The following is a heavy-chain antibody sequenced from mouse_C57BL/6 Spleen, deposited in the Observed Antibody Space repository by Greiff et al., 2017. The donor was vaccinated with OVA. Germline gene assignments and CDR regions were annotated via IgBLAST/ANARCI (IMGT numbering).Heavy chain of an antibody. V-gene: IGHV1-82*01. Sequence: QVQLKQSGPELVKPGASVKISCKASGYAFSSSWMNWVKQRPGQGLEWIGRIYPGDGDTNYNGKFKGKATLTADKSSSTAYMQLSSLTSEDSAVYFCARRGDYDRDYFDYWGQGTTLTVSS. CDR1: GYAFSSSW. CDR2: IYPGDGDT. J-gene: IGHJ2*01. D-gene: IGHD2-4*01. CDR3: ARRGDYDRDYFDY.